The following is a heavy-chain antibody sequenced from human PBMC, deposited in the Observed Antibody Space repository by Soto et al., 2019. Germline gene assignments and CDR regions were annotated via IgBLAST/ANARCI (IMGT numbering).Heavy chain of an antibody. CDR2: TYYRSKWYN. CDR3: ARGPGIAAARVMSYFDY. V-gene: IGHV6-1*01. CDR1: GDSVSSNSAA. J-gene: IGHJ4*02. Sequence: PSQTLSLTCAISGDSVSSNSAAWNWIRQSPSRGLEWLGRTYYRSKWYNDYAVSVKSRITINPDTSKNQFSLQLNSVTPEDTAVYYCARGPGIAAARVMSYFDYWGQGTLVTVSS. D-gene: IGHD6-13*01.